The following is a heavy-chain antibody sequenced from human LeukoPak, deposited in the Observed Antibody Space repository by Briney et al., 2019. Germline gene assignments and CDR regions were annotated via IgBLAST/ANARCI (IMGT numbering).Heavy chain of an antibody. D-gene: IGHD3-22*01. CDR1: GYTFTSYG. V-gene: IGHV1-18*01. CDR3: ARVPHRDPQDYDSSGYLYYFDY. J-gene: IGHJ4*02. Sequence: VASVKVSCKASGYTFTSYGISWVRQAPGQGLEWMGWISAYNGNTNYAQKLQGRVTMTTDTSTSTAYMELRSLRSDDTAVYYCARVPHRDPQDYDSSGYLYYFDYWGQGTLVTVSS. CDR2: ISAYNGNT.